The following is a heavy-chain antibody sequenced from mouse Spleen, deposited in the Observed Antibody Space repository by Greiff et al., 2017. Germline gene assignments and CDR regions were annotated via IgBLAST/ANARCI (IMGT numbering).Heavy chain of an antibody. D-gene: IGHD4-1*01. Sequence: EVKLVESGGGLVKPGGSLKLSCAASGFTFSDYGMHWVRQAPEKGLEWVAYISSGSSTIYYADTVKGRFTISRDNAKNTLFLQMTSLRSEDTAMYYCAKAANWAYYFDYWGQGTTLTVSS. CDR1: GFTFSDYG. CDR2: ISSGSSTI. V-gene: IGHV5-17*01. CDR3: AKAANWAYYFDY. J-gene: IGHJ2*01.